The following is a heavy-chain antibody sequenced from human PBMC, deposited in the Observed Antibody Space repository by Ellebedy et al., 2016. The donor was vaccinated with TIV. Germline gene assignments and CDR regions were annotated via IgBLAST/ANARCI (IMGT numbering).Heavy chain of an antibody. D-gene: IGHD2-15*01. V-gene: IGHV4-59*01. CDR3: ARRMASADLGGFDF. CDR2: IYYTGST. J-gene: IGHJ3*01. Sequence: PSETLSLTCTVSGGSISSYYWSWIRQPPGKGLEWIGYIYYTGSTNYNPSLKSRVTISVDTSKNQFSLKLGSGTAADTAVYFCARRMASADLGGFDFWGQGTMVTVSS. CDR1: GGSISSYY.